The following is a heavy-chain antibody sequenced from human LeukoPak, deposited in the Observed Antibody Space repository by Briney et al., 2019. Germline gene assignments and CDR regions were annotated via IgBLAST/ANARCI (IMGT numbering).Heavy chain of an antibody. J-gene: IGHJ6*02. CDR1: GYTFTSYG. D-gene: IGHD2-2*01. CDR3: ARDIVVVPAPMLELRSNGMDV. V-gene: IGHV1-18*01. Sequence: ASVKVSCKASGYTFTSYGISWVRQAPGQGLEWMGWISAYNSNTNYAQKLQGRVTMTTDTSTSTAYMELRSLRSDDTAVYYCARDIVVVPAPMLELRSNGMDVWGQGTTVTVSS. CDR2: ISAYNSNT.